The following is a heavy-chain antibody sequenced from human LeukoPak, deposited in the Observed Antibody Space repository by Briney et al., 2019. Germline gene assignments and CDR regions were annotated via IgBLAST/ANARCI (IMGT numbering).Heavy chain of an antibody. J-gene: IGHJ4*02. V-gene: IGHV1-46*01. CDR3: ARGGSYYSGDYYFDY. CDR1: GYTFTSYY. CDR2: INPSGGST. Sequence: ASVKVSCKASGYTFTSYYMHWVRQAPGQGLEWMGIINPSGGSTSYAQTFQGRVTMTRDMSTSTVYMELSSLRSEDTAVYYCARGGSYYSGDYYFDYWGQGTLVTVSS. D-gene: IGHD1-26*01.